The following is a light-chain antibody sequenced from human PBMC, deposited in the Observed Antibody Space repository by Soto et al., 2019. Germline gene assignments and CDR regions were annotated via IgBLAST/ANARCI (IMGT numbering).Light chain of an antibody. J-gene: IGKJ1*01. CDR2: GAS. CDR3: QQYGSWT. Sequence: EIVLTQSPGTLSLSPGERATLSCRASQSVSSSYLAWYQQKPGQAPRLLIYGASSRATGIPDRFSGSGSGTDFTLTISRLEPEDFAVYYCQQYGSWTFGPGTKVEIK. V-gene: IGKV3-20*01. CDR1: QSVSSSY.